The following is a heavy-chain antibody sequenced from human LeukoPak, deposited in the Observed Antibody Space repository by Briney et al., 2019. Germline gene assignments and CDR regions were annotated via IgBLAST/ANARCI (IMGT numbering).Heavy chain of an antibody. J-gene: IGHJ6*03. CDR1: GFTFSSYA. V-gene: IGHV3-30*04. CDR3: ARDGEVRGVMTYYYYYYMDV. CDR2: ISYDGSNK. Sequence: PGRSLRLSCAASGFTFSSYAMHWVRQAPGKGLEWVAVISYDGSNKYYADSVKGRFTISRDNSKNTLYLQMNSLRAEDTAVYYCARDGEVRGVMTYYYYYYMDVWGKGTTVTVSS. D-gene: IGHD3-10*01.